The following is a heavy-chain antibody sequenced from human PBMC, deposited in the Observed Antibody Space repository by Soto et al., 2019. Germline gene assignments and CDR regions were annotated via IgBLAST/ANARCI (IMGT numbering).Heavy chain of an antibody. CDR1: GGSLTNYY. CDR3: ARQKGRFCSTATGCGFDP. Sequence: SETLSLTCTVSGGSLTNYYWTWIRQPPGKGLEWVGYIYDNGNAFYNPSLKSRVTISEDTSKNQFSLRLTSVTAADSAVYYCARQKGRFCSTATGCGFDPWGQGTPVTVSS. D-gene: IGHD2-2*01. J-gene: IGHJ5*02. CDR2: IYDNGNA. V-gene: IGHV4-59*01.